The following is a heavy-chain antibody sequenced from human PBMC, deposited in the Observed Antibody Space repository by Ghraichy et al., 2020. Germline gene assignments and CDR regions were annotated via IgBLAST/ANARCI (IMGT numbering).Heavy chain of an antibody. Sequence: SQTLSLTCTVFGGSVSGGSHYWNWIRQPPGKGLEWIGYIYFTGSANYHPSLRDRATISVDTSKTQFSLQLTSVTAADTAIYYCARSFDYGSRYMDVWGKGTTVTVSS. J-gene: IGHJ6*03. CDR1: GGSVSGGSHY. D-gene: IGHD3-10*01. CDR3: ARSFDYGSRYMDV. V-gene: IGHV4-61*01. CDR2: IYFTGSA.